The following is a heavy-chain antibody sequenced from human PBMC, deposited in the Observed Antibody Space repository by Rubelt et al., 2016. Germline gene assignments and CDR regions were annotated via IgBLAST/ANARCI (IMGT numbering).Heavy chain of an antibody. CDR2: ISDYNGNT. CDR1: GYTFTNYG. V-gene: IGHV1-18*01. J-gene: IGHJ4*02. Sequence: QVQLVQSGAEVKKPGASVKVSCKASGYTFTNYGINWVRQAPGQGLEWMGWISDYNGNTNYAQKFQGRANMTTDTSTSTAKMELRSRGYGGTAGYYGARETIYDYVWGSDDEIDYRGQGTLVTVSS. CDR3: ARETIYDYVWGSDDEIDY. D-gene: IGHD3-16*01.